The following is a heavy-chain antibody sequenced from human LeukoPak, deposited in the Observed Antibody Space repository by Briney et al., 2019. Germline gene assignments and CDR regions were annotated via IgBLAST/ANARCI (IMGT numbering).Heavy chain of an antibody. D-gene: IGHD1-26*01. CDR1: GFTFDDYA. J-gene: IGHJ4*02. Sequence: QTGGSLRLSCAASGFTFDDYAMHWVRQAPGKGLEWFSGISWNSGSIGYADSVKGRFTISRDNAKNSLYLQMNSLRAEDTALYYCAKGGAGKTLYYFDYWGQGTLVTVSS. CDR2: ISWNSGSI. CDR3: AKGGAGKTLYYFDY. V-gene: IGHV3-9*01.